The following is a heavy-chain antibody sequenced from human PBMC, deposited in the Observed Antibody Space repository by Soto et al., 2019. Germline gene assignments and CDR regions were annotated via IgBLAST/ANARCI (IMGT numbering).Heavy chain of an antibody. CDR3: ARGFQPTGGWIDA. V-gene: IGHV4-31*03. CDR1: NGSITVDGFY. J-gene: IGHJ5*02. CDR2: RYHSGSY. D-gene: IGHD1-26*01. Sequence: QVQLQESGPGLVKPSETLSLSCSVSNGSITVDGFYWTWMRQFPGKGLEWIGYRYHSGSYYTNPSLHGRVVISVETAESQFSVPLRPATAAHRAVYCCARGFQPTGGWIDAWGQGVLVTVSS.